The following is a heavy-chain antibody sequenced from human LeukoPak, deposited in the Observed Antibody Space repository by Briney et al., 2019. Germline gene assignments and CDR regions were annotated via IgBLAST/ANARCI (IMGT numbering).Heavy chain of an antibody. D-gene: IGHD6-13*01. CDR2: INHRGST. CDR1: GESLSKYY. J-gene: IGHJ4*02. V-gene: IGHV4-34*01. CDR3: ARYPRGAAAGNFDY. Sequence: SETLSLTCAVYGESLSKYYWTWIRQSPGKGLEWIGEINHRGSTNLNPSLKSRVTISVDTSKNQFSLKLSSVTAADTAVYYCARYPRGAAAGNFDYWGQGTLVTVSS.